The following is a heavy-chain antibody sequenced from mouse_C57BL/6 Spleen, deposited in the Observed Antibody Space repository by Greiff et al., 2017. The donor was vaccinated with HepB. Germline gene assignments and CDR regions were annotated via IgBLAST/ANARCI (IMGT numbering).Heavy chain of an antibody. J-gene: IGHJ1*03. Sequence: EVQRVESGGGLVKPGGSLKLSCAASGFTFSSYAMSWVRQTPEKRLEWVATISDGGSYTYYPDNVKGRFTISRDNAKNNLYLQMSHLKSEDTAMYYCARAPYGTMYFYVWGTGTTVTVSS. CDR2: ISDGGSYT. V-gene: IGHV5-4*01. CDR1: GFTFSSYA. CDR3: ARAPYGTMYFYV. D-gene: IGHD1-1*01.